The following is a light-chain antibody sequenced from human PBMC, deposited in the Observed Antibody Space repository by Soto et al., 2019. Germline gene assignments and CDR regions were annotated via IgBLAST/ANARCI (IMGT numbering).Light chain of an antibody. J-gene: IGKJ1*01. CDR3: QQYGSSPRT. Sequence: EVVLTQSPATLSLSPGDRATLSCRASQSVNNFLAWYQQKPGQTPRLLIYDASKRATGIPGRFSGSGSGTDFTLTISSLEPEDFVVYYCQQYGSSPRTFGQGTKVDIK. CDR2: DAS. V-gene: IGKV3-11*01. CDR1: QSVNNF.